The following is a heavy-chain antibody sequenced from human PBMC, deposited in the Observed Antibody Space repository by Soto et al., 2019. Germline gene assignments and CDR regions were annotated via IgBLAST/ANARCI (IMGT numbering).Heavy chain of an antibody. CDR3: ARHVAVATISWGTYGMDV. D-gene: IGHD5-12*01. J-gene: IGHJ6*02. CDR1: GFTFSSYW. CDR2: INSDGSNT. Sequence: EVQLVESGGGLVRPGGSLRLSCAASGFTFSSYWMHWVRQAPGEGLVWVSRINSDGSNTTYADSVKGRFTTSRDNAKNTLFLQMNSLRGEDTAVYYCARHVAVATISWGTYGMDVWGQGTTVTVSS. V-gene: IGHV3-74*01.